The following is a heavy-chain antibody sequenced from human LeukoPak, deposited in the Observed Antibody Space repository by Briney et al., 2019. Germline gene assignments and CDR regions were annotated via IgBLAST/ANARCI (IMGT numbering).Heavy chain of an antibody. Sequence: SQTLSLTCAISGDSVSSNSAAWNWIRQSPSRGLEWLGRTYFRSTWYYNYEVSVKSRITINPDTSKNQFSPQLNSVTPEDTAMYYCAREKTNTGMLDYWGQGTLVTVSS. J-gene: IGHJ4*02. CDR2: TYFRSTWYY. D-gene: IGHD1-1*01. CDR3: AREKTNTGMLDY. V-gene: IGHV6-1*01. CDR1: GDSVSSNSAA.